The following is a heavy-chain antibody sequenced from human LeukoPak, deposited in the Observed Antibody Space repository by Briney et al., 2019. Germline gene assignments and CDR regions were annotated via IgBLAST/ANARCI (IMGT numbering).Heavy chain of an antibody. CDR1: GFIVSSNY. CDR2: IYSGGST. Sequence: GESLRLSCAASGFIVSSNYMSWVRQAPGKGLEWVSVIYSGGSTYYADSVKGRFTISRDNSKNTLYLQMDSLRAEDTAVYYCARDPYGDSPFDYWGQGTLVTVSS. CDR3: ARDPYGDSPFDY. J-gene: IGHJ4*02. V-gene: IGHV3-66*01. D-gene: IGHD4-17*01.